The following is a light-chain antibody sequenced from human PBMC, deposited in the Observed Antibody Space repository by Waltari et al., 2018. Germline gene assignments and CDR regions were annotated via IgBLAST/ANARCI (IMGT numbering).Light chain of an antibody. V-gene: IGKV1-39*01. Sequence: DIQMTQSPSSLSASVGDKVTITCRASKSSSSYLNWYQQKPGKAPHLLIYAASSLQSGVPSRFSGSGSGTDFTLTISSLQPEDFATYYCQQSYSTPPVTFGGGTKVEIK. CDR2: AAS. J-gene: IGKJ4*01. CDR1: KSSSSY. CDR3: QQSYSTPPVT.